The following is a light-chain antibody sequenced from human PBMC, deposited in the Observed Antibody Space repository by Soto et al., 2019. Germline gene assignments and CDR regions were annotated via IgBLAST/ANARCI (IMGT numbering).Light chain of an antibody. Sequence: DIQMTQSPSSVSASVGDSVTITCRASQDISSWVAWYQQKPGKAPKLLISAASSLQSGVPGRFSGSGSGTEFTLTISSLQPDDFATYYCQQYNSYSPTFGQGTKVDIK. CDR1: QDISSW. CDR3: QQYNSYSPT. V-gene: IGKV1-5*01. J-gene: IGKJ1*01. CDR2: AAS.